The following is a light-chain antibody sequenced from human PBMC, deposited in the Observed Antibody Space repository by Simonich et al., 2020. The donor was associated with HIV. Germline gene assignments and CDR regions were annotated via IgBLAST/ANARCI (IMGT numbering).Light chain of an antibody. CDR2: WAS. CDR3: QQYYAAPIT. Sequence: DIVMTQSPDSLAVSLGERATINCKSSQSVLYSSNNKNSLVWYQQKPGQPPKLLIYWASTRESGVPDRFSGSGSGTDFTLTISSLQAEDVAVYYCQQYYAAPITFGQGTRLEI. V-gene: IGKV4-1*01. J-gene: IGKJ5*01. CDR1: QSVLYSSNNKNS.